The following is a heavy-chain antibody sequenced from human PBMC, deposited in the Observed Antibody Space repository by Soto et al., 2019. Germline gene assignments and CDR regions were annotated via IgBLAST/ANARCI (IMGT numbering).Heavy chain of an antibody. J-gene: IGHJ6*02. V-gene: IGHV1-46*01. CDR2: INPSTGTT. D-gene: IGHD3-16*01. CDR3: AREWANNTLIGGVTYRYYHGMDV. Sequence: QVQLVQSGAEVKKPGASVKVSCKASGYSFTTYYIQWVRHAPGHGPEWLGIINPSTGTTSYAQKFYVSCTMTSHTSTSTVSMYLGRLRSEDSAVYYCAREWANNTLIGGVTYRYYHGMDVWGQGTTVTVSS. CDR1: GYSFTTYY.